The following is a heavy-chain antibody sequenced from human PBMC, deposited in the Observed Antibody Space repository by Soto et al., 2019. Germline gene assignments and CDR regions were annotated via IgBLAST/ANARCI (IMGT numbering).Heavy chain of an antibody. Sequence: QITLTESGPTLVKPTQTLTLTCTFSGFSLSTHGVGVGWIRQPPGKALEWLAIFFWDADTRYSLSLKNRLTITKDTSRNQVVLTMTNMDPADTATYYCARSRAAWVNAFDIWGQGTMVTVSS. J-gene: IGHJ3*02. D-gene: IGHD6-25*01. CDR1: GFSLSTHGVG. V-gene: IGHV2-5*02. CDR3: ARSRAAWVNAFDI. CDR2: FFWDADT.